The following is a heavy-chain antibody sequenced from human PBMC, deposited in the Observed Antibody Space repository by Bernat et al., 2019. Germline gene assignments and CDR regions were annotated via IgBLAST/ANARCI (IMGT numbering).Heavy chain of an antibody. CDR3: ARGSSGYFGSLFDY. V-gene: IGHV4-30-2*01. CDR2: IYHSGST. CDR1: GGSISSGGYS. D-gene: IGHD3-22*01. Sequence: QLQLRESGSGLVKPSQTLSLTCAVSGGSISSGGYSWSWIRQPPGKGLEWIGYIYHSGSTYYNPSLKSRVTISVDRSKNQFSLKLSSVTAADTAVYYCARGSSGYFGSLFDYWGQGTLVTVSS. J-gene: IGHJ4*02.